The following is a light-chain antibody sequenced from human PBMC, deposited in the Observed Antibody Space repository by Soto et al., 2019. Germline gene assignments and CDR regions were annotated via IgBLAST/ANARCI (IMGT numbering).Light chain of an antibody. CDR1: QTISSW. V-gene: IGKV1-5*03. CDR2: KAS. CDR3: QQTFNSPIT. Sequence: DIQMTQSPSTLSGSVGDRVTITCRASQTISSWLAWYQQKPGKAPKLLIYKASTLKSGVPSRFSGSGSGTEFTLTISSVRPEDLGSFYCQQTFNSPITFGQGTRLEIK. J-gene: IGKJ5*01.